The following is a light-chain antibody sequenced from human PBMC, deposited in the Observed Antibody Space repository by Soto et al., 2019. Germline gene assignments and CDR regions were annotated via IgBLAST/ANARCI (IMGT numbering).Light chain of an antibody. J-gene: IGLJ1*01. CDR3: GAEPGSGSNFVYV. CDR2: VGTGGIVG. V-gene: IGLV9-49*01. CDR1: SGYSNYK. Sequence: QLVLTQPPSASASLGASVTLTCTLSSGYSNYKVDWYQQRPGKGPRFVMRVGTGGIVGSKGDGTPDRFSVLGSGLNRYLTIKNIQEEDESDYHCGAEPGSGSNFVYVFGTGTKVTVL.